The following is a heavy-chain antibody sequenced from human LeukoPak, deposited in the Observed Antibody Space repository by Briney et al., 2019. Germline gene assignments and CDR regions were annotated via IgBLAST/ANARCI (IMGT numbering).Heavy chain of an antibody. Sequence: GASLRLSCAASGFTFSSYAMSWVRQAPGKGLEWVSAISGSGGSTYYADSVKGRFTVSRDNSKNTLYLQMNSLRAEDTAVYYCAKTSTGAAAGTDYWGQGTLVTVSS. CDR2: ISGSGGST. CDR1: GFTFSSYA. V-gene: IGHV3-23*01. CDR3: AKTSTGAAAGTDY. J-gene: IGHJ4*02. D-gene: IGHD6-13*01.